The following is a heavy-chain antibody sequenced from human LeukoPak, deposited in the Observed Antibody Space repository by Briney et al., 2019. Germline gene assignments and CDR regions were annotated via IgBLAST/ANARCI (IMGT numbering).Heavy chain of an antibody. CDR3: ARDASSTSGPSNWFDP. Sequence: SETLSLTCTVSGGSISSGAYYWSWIRQPPGKGLEWIGYIYYSGSTYYNPSLESRATISVDTSKNQFSLKLSSVTAAATAVYYFARDASSTSGPSNWFDPWGQGTLVTVSS. D-gene: IGHD2-2*01. V-gene: IGHV4-30-4*08. CDR1: GGSISSGAYY. CDR2: IYYSGST. J-gene: IGHJ5*02.